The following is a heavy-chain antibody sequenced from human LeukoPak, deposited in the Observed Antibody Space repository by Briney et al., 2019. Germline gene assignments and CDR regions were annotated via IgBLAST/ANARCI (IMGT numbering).Heavy chain of an antibody. J-gene: IGHJ5*02. CDR1: GGSLNSYY. D-gene: IGHD6-19*01. CDR3: GRGVPVAGTSSHWFDT. CDR2: IYYSGTT. V-gene: IGHV4-59*01. Sequence: PSETLTLTRSVSGGSLNSYYWICLRQPPGKGLEWIGYIYYSGTTNYNPSLKSRVTISVDTSKNQFSLNLTSVTAADTAVYYCGRGVPVAGTSSHWFDTWGQGTLVTVSS.